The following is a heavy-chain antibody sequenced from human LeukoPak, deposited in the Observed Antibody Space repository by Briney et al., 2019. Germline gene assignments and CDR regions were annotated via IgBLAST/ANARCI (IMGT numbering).Heavy chain of an antibody. D-gene: IGHD6-6*01. V-gene: IGHV4-31*03. CDR1: RGSISSGGYY. J-gene: IGHJ5*02. Sequence: SQTLSLTCTVSRGSISSGGYYWSWIRQHPGKGLEWIGYIYYSGSTYYNPSLKSRVTISVDTSKNQFSLKLSSVTAADAAVYYCAGEQLAQTSNWFDPWGQGTLVTVSS. CDR2: IYYSGST. CDR3: AGEQLAQTSNWFDP.